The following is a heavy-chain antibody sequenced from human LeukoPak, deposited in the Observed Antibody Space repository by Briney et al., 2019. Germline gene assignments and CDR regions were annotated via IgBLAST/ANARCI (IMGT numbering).Heavy chain of an antibody. J-gene: IGHJ4*02. CDR3: ARLSTIGDSSGYFVN. CDR2: INPNRGGT. CDR1: GYTFTGYY. V-gene: IGHV1-2*06. D-gene: IGHD3-22*01. Sequence: GASVKVSCKTSGYTFTGYYMHWVRQAPGQGLEWMGRINPNRGGTNYAQKFQGRVTMTGDTSISTAYMELSGLRSDDTAVYYCARLSTIGDSSGYFVNWGQGTLVTVSS.